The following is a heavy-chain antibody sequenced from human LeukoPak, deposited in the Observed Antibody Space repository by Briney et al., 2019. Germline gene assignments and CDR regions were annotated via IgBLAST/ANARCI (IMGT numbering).Heavy chain of an antibody. CDR1: GYTFTAYY. J-gene: IGHJ4*02. Sequence: ASVKVSCLASGYTFTAYYMHRVRQAPGQGVEWMGWINLNRGVTYSVQRLQGRVTLTRETSINTAYMELSRLRSDDAALYYCARRPLVAVAGLDYWGQGTLVTVSS. CDR2: INLNRGVT. V-gene: IGHV1-2*02. CDR3: ARRPLVAVAGLDY. D-gene: IGHD6-19*01.